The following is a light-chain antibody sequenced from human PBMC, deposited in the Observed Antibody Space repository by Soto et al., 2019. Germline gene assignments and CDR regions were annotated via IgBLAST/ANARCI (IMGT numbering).Light chain of an antibody. J-gene: IGLJ1*01. Sequence: QSALTQPASVSGSPGQSIAISCSGTNSDIADYNSVSWYQQHPGKAPKLMISEVTYRPSRVSNRFSGSKSGNTASLTISGLQTEDEADYYCSSYSSTSTLVFGTGTKVTVL. V-gene: IGLV2-14*01. CDR3: SSYSSTSTLV. CDR1: NSDIADYNS. CDR2: EVT.